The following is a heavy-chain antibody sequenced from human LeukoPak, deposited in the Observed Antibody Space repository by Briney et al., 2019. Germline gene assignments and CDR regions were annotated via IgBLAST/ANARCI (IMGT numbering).Heavy chain of an antibody. CDR3: AKPPLWFMGYFDY. CDR1: GFTFSSYA. J-gene: IGHJ4*02. Sequence: AGGSLRLSCAASGFTFSSYAMSWVRQAPGKGLGWVSAISGSGGSTYYADSVKGRFTISRDNSKNTLYLQMNSLRAEDTAVYYCAKPPLWFMGYFDYWGQGTLVTVSS. V-gene: IGHV3-23*01. CDR2: ISGSGGST. D-gene: IGHD2-8*02.